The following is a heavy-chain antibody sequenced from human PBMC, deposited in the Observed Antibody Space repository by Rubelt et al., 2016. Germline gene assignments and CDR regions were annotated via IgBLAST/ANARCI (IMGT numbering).Heavy chain of an antibody. D-gene: IGHD1-26*01. CDR2: IYYTGST. V-gene: IGHV4-59*01. CDR3: SRGTVYFDN. J-gene: IGHJ4*02. Sequence: QVYLQQSGPRLVKPSETLSLTCSVSGGSIRSYYWSWIRQSPGKELEWIGYIYYTGSTQYNPSLTSQGTISADRSKNQLSLKLISVTAADTAVYDCSRGTVYFDNWGQGTLVTVSS. CDR1: GGSIRSYY.